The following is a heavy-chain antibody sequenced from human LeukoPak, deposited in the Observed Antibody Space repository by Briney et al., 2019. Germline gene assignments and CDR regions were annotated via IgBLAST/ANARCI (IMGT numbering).Heavy chain of an antibody. CDR2: ISSSSSYI. CDR3: LTILEATIDAFDI. V-gene: IGHV3-21*01. J-gene: IGHJ3*02. CDR1: GFTFSSYS. D-gene: IGHD1-26*01. Sequence: SGRSLRLSCAASGFTFSSYSMNWVRQAPGKGLEWVSSISSSSSYIYYADSVKGRFTISRDNAKDSLYLQMNSLRAEDTAVYYCLTILEATIDAFDIWGQGTMVTVSS.